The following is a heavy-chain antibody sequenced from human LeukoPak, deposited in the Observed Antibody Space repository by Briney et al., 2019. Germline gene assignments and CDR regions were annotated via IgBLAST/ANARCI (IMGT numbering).Heavy chain of an antibody. CDR3: ATVYCSGGSCYERFDY. CDR2: INPNSGGT. D-gene: IGHD2-15*01. CDR1: GYTFTGYY. J-gene: IGHJ4*02. Sequence: ASVKVSCKASGYTFTGYYMHWVRQAPGQGLEWMGRINPNSGGTNYAQKFQGRVTMTRDTSISTAYMELSRLRSDDTAVYYCATVYCSGGSCYERFDYWGQGTLVTVSS. V-gene: IGHV1-2*06.